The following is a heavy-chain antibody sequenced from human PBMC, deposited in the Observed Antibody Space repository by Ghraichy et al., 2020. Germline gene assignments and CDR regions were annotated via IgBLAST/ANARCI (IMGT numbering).Heavy chain of an antibody. CDR2: IYYSGST. CDR3: ARDAKITMVRGVITIIDI. J-gene: IGHJ3*02. Sequence: SLNISCTVSGGSISSGDYYWSWIRQPPGKGLEWIGYIYYSGSTYYNPSLKSRVTISVDTSKNQFSLKLSSVTAADTAVYYCARDAKITMVRGVITIIDIWGQGTMVTVSS. V-gene: IGHV4-30-4*01. CDR1: GGSISSGDYY. D-gene: IGHD3-10*01.